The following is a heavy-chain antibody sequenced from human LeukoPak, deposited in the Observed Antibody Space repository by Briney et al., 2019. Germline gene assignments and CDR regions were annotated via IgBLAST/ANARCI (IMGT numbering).Heavy chain of an antibody. CDR3: AREAYGSGSPLDY. J-gene: IGHJ4*02. V-gene: IGHV5-51*01. D-gene: IGHD3-10*01. Sequence: GESLKISCKGSGYSFTSYWIGWVRQKPGKGLEWMGIIYPGDSETRYSPSFQGQVTISADKSISTAYLQWSRLKASDIAMYYCAREAYGSGSPLDYWGQGTLVTVSS. CDR1: GYSFTSYW. CDR2: IYPGDSET.